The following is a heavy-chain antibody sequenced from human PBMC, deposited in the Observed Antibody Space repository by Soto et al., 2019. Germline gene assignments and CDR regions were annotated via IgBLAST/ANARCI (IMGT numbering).Heavy chain of an antibody. CDR2: MSHSGGT. CDR1: GGFVSSGSYY. V-gene: IGHV4-34*01. J-gene: IGHJ3*02. CDR3: ARVERGTATTVVDDFDI. Sequence: QVQLQQWGAGLLKPSETLSLTCAVYGGFVSSGSYYWSWIRQPPGKGLEWIGEMSHSGGTHFNPSLKSRVTISVDASKNQFVMKMSSVTAADTALYYCARVERGTATTVVDDFDIWGPGTMVTVSS. D-gene: IGHD1-1*01.